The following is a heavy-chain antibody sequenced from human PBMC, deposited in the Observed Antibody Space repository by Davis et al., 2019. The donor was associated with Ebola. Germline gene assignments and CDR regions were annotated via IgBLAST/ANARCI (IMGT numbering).Heavy chain of an antibody. CDR2: INQDGSEK. J-gene: IGHJ4*02. V-gene: IGHV3-7*03. CDR3: AREIEYYEILTGYFPY. CDR1: GFTFSTYW. D-gene: IGHD3-9*01. Sequence: PGGSLRLSCAASGFTFSTYWMNWVRQAPGKGLEWVANINQDGSEKYYVDSVKSRFTISRDNAKNSLYLQMNSLRAEDTAVYYCAREIEYYEILTGYFPYWGQGTLVTVSS.